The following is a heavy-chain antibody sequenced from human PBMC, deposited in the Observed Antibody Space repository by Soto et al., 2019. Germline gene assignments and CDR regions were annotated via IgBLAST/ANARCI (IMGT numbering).Heavy chain of an antibody. V-gene: IGHV4-39*01. J-gene: IGHJ4*02. D-gene: IGHD3-9*01. CDR3: VDVFTGSTFGY. CDR2: VYRTGSVYY. CDR1: GGSISSSDW. Sequence: SETLSLTCAVSGGSISSSDWWNWVRQTPEKGLEWIGSVYRTGSVYYNPSLYNPSLESRLSITVDTSKNQFSLKLRSVTAADTAVYYCVDVFTGSTFGYWGQGTLVTVSS.